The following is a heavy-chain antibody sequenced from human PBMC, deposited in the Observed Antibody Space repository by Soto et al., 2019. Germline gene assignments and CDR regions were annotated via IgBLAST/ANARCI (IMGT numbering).Heavy chain of an antibody. CDR2: IKQDGSEK. J-gene: IGHJ4*02. D-gene: IGHD3-10*01. Sequence: GGSLRLSCAASGFTFSSYAMSWVRQAPGKGLEWVANIKQDGSEKYYVDSVKGRFTISRDNAKNPLYLQMNSLRAEDTAVYYCARDLAYGSDYFDYWGQGTLVTVSS. V-gene: IGHV3-7*01. CDR1: GFTFSSYA. CDR3: ARDLAYGSDYFDY.